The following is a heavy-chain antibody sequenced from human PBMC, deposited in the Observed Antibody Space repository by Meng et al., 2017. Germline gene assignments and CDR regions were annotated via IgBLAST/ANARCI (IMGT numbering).Heavy chain of an antibody. D-gene: IGHD4-17*01. CDR3: ARGYGDYWVSDY. CDR2: IYYSGST. J-gene: IGHJ4*02. V-gene: IGHV4-39*07. CDR1: GGSISSSSYY. Sequence: GSLRLSCTVSGGSISSSSYYWGWIRQPPGKGLEWIGGIYYSGSTYYNPSLKSRVTISVDTSKNQFSLKLSSVTAADTAVYYCARGYGDYWVSDYWGQGTLVTVSS.